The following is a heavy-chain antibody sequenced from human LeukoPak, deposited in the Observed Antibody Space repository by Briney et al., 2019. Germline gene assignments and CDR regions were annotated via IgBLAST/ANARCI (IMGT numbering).Heavy chain of an antibody. V-gene: IGHV3-30*02. CDR2: MRNDGSQI. J-gene: IGHJ3*02. CDR1: GFTFSIYG. D-gene: IGHD3-3*01. Sequence: GGSLRLSCATSGFTFSIYGMHWVRQAPGKGLEWVASMRNDGSQIYHADSVKGRFTISRDNSKNTLYLQMNSLRVEDTAIYYCAKDMGRRIFGVAYDAFHIWGQGTMVTVSS. CDR3: AKDMGRRIFGVAYDAFHI.